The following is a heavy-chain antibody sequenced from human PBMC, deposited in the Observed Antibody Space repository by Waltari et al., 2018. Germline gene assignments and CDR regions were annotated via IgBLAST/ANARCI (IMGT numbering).Heavy chain of an antibody. D-gene: IGHD7-27*01. J-gene: IGHJ3*01. CDR1: GYSLTALS. Sequence: QVQLVQSGAEVKKPGASVKVSCKVSGYSLTALSMHWVRQAPGKRLEWMGGFDPKDAETIYAQNFQGRVAMTEDTSTDTAYIDLTSLTSEDTAIYYCTTFNWGHDAFDLWGQGTLVTVSS. CDR2: FDPKDAET. CDR3: TTFNWGHDAFDL. V-gene: IGHV1-24*01.